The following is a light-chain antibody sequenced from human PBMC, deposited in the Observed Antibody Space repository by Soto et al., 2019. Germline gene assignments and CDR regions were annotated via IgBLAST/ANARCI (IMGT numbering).Light chain of an antibody. CDR1: SSDVGGYNY. Sequence: QSVLTQPASVSGSPGQSITISCTGTSSDVGGYNYVSWYQQHPGKAPKLMIYEVSNRTSGVSNRFSGSKSGNTASLTISGLQAEDEADYYCSSYTSRSTLVLGGGTKLTVL. J-gene: IGLJ2*01. CDR3: SSYTSRSTLV. V-gene: IGLV2-14*01. CDR2: EVS.